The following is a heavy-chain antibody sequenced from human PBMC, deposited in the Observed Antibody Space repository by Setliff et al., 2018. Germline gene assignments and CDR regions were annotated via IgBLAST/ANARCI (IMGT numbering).Heavy chain of an antibody. CDR2: ISGYNGNT. Sequence: ASVKVSCKASGYTFTSYGFSWVRQAPGQGLEWMGWISGYNGNTNYAQKFQGWVSMTRDTSITTAYMELSRLTSDDMAVYFCARSDHLVVDGFDVWGQGTMVTVSS. V-gene: IGHV1-18*03. J-gene: IGHJ3*01. D-gene: IGHD3-16*01. CDR3: ARSDHLVVDGFDV. CDR1: GYTFTSYG.